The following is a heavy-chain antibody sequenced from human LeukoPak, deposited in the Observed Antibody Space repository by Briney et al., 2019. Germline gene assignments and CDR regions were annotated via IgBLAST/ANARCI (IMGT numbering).Heavy chain of an antibody. Sequence: PSETLSLTCTVSGGSISSSSYYWGWIRQPPGKGLEWIGSIYYSGSTYYNPSLKSRVTISVDTSKNQFSLKLSPVTAADTAVYYCARRPQAVAGAFDIWGQGTMVTVSS. CDR3: ARRPQAVAGAFDI. D-gene: IGHD6-19*01. J-gene: IGHJ3*02. CDR2: IYYSGST. V-gene: IGHV4-39*01. CDR1: GGSISSSSYY.